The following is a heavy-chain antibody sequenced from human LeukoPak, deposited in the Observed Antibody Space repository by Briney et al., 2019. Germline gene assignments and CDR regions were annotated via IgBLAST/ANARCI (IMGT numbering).Heavy chain of an antibody. CDR1: GYTFTRYY. J-gene: IGHJ1*01. Sequence: GASVKVSCKASGYTFTRYYMNWVRQAPGQGLEWMGWISVYNGNTKHAQKVQGRVTMTTDTSTSTAYMELRSLRSGDTAVYYCASPDDSGYDHSQYFQHWGQGTLVTVSS. CDR2: ISVYNGNT. CDR3: ASPDDSGYDHSQYFQH. V-gene: IGHV1-18*04. D-gene: IGHD3-22*01.